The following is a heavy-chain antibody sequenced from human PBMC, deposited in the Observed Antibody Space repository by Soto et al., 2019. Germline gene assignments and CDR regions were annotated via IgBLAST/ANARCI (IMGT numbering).Heavy chain of an antibody. V-gene: IGHV3-23*01. CDR1: GFTFSSYA. D-gene: IGHD3-22*01. CDR2: ISGSGDST. Sequence: EVQLLESGGGLVQPGGSLRLFCAASGFTFSSYAMSWVRQAPGKGLEWVSAISGSGDSTYYADSVKGRFSISRDNSKNTLYLQMNSLRAEDTAVYYCAKTGYYYDSSGYKYNWFDPWGQGTLVTVSS. CDR3: AKTGYYYDSSGYKYNWFDP. J-gene: IGHJ5*02.